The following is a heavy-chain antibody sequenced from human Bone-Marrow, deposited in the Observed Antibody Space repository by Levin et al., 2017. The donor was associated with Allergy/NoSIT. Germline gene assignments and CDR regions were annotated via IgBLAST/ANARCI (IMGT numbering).Heavy chain of an antibody. CDR1: GYTFTSYG. V-gene: IGHV1-18*01. CDR2: ISAYNGNT. Sequence: ASVKVSCKASGYTFTSYGISWVRQAPGQGLEWMGWISAYNGNTNYAQKLQGRVTMTTDTSTSTAYMELRSLRSDDTAVYYCARGVSYYYGSGRFDPWGQGTLVTVSS. CDR3: ARGVSYYYGSGRFDP. J-gene: IGHJ5*02. D-gene: IGHD3-10*01.